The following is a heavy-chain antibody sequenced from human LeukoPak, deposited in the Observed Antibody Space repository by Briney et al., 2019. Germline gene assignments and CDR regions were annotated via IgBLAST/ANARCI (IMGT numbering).Heavy chain of an antibody. Sequence: SETLSLTCTVSGGSVSNNNYYWGWTRQSPGKGLEWIGSTYYDGNTFYNPSLRSRVTMSVDTSKNQFSLKLTSVTAADSAVYYCARQYDSSGYIMTFDYWGQGTLVTASS. CDR2: TYYDGNT. V-gene: IGHV4-39*01. CDR3: ARQYDSSGYIMTFDY. CDR1: GGSVSNNNYY. D-gene: IGHD3-22*01. J-gene: IGHJ4*02.